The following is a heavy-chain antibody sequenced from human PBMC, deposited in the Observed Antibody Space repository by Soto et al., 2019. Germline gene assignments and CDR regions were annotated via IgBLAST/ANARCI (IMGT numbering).Heavy chain of an antibody. J-gene: IGHJ5*02. CDR2: INHSGST. D-gene: IGHD6-13*01. Sequence: SETLSLTCAVYGGSFSGYYWSWVRQPPGKGLEWIGEINHSGSTNYNPSLKSRVTISADTSKNQFSLKLSSVTAADTAVYYCARDKVSGYSSSWYKLVRAEFDPWGQGNLVTVAT. V-gene: IGHV4-34*01. CDR1: GGSFSGYY. CDR3: ARDKVSGYSSSWYKLVRAEFDP.